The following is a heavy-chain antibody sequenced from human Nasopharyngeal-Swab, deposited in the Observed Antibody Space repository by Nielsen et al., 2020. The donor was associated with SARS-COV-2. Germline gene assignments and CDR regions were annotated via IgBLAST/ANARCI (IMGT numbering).Heavy chain of an antibody. Sequence: ASVKVSCTASGYTFTSYGISWVRQAPGQGLEWMGWISAYNGNTNYAQKLQGRVTMTTDTSTSTAYMELRSLRSDDTAVYYCARDSSYGTPYYYYYYMDVWGKGTTVTVSS. CDR3: ARDSSYGTPYYYYYYMDV. V-gene: IGHV1-18*04. CDR1: GYTFTSYG. J-gene: IGHJ6*03. CDR2: ISAYNGNT. D-gene: IGHD5-18*01.